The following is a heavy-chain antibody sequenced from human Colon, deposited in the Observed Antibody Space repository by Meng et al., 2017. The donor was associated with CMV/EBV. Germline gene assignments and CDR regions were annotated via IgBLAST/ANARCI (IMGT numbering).Heavy chain of an antibody. CDR1: GFTFDAYA. Sequence: GGSLRLSCAASGFTFDAYAMHWVRQAPGKGLGWVSSITWNSGRTGYVDSVEGRFTISRDNAKNSLYLQMNGLRAEGTALYYCAKDISPVGGSTGYHGMDVWGQGTTVTVSS. V-gene: IGHV3-9*01. CDR3: AKDISPVGGSTGYHGMDV. J-gene: IGHJ6*02. CDR2: ITWNSGRT. D-gene: IGHD1-7*01.